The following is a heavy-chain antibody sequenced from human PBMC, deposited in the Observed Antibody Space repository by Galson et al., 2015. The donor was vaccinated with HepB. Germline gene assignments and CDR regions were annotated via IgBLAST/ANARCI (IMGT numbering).Heavy chain of an antibody. Sequence: SLRLSCAASGFTVSSNYMSWVRRAPGKGLEWVSIIYSGSSTYYADSVRGRFTSSRHNFKNTLYLQMNSLRAEDTAVYYCARGPRYYYDSSGPGYFDYWGQGTLVTVSS. CDR3: ARGPRYYYDSSGPGYFDY. CDR1: GFTVSSNY. D-gene: IGHD3-22*01. CDR2: IYSGSST. V-gene: IGHV3-53*04. J-gene: IGHJ4*02.